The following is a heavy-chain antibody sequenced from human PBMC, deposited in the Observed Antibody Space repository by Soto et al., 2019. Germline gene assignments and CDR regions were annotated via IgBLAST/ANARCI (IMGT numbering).Heavy chain of an antibody. D-gene: IGHD2-15*01. CDR2: INPFDGSR. CDR3: ARGNRIEAFNI. Sequence: ASVKVSCKASGYIFTSYYIHWVRQAPGQGLEWMGWINPFDGSRMFAQSFQGRVTMTRDTSTSTVYMEVSSLRSDDTAVYYCARGNRIEAFNIWGQ. V-gene: IGHV1-46*01. J-gene: IGHJ3*02. CDR1: GYIFTSYY.